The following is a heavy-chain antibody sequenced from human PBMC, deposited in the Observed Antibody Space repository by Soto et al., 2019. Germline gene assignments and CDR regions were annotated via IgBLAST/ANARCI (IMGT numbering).Heavy chain of an antibody. CDR2: IYDSGST. CDR1: GGSISSSSYY. Sequence: QLQLQESGPGLVKPSETLSLTCTVSGGSISSSSYYWGWIRQPPGKGLEWIGSIYDSGSTYYNPSLKRRVTISVDTSKNQFSLKLSSVTAADTAVYYCATPFLHRYNWFDPWGQGTLVTVSS. CDR3: ATPFLHRYNWFDP. J-gene: IGHJ5*02. V-gene: IGHV4-39*01. D-gene: IGHD2-2*01.